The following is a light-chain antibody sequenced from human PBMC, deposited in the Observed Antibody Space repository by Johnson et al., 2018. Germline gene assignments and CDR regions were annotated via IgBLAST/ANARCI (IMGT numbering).Light chain of an antibody. CDR2: ENN. V-gene: IGLV1-51*02. Sequence: QSVLTQPPSVSAAPGQKVTISCSGSSSNIGNNYVSWYQQLPGTAPKLLIYENNKRPSGIPDRFSGSQSGTSATLAITGLQTGDEADYYCGTWDSSLSAGNVFGTGTKVTVL. CDR3: GTWDSSLSAGNV. J-gene: IGLJ1*01. CDR1: SSNIGNNY.